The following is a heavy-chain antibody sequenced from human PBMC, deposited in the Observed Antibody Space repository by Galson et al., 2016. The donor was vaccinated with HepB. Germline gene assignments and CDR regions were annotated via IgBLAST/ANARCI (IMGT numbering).Heavy chain of an antibody. J-gene: IGHJ4*02. CDR1: GFSFSTYY. V-gene: IGHV3-21*01. CDR3: ARDGTSLTQGVPLDF. Sequence: SLRLSCAASGFSFSTYYMTWVRQAPGKGLEWVSSISSSSDKIYYGDSVRGRFTISRDNAKNSLYLQMNSLRGEDTAVYYCARDGTSLTQGVPLDFWGQGTLVTVSS. CDR2: ISSSSDKI. D-gene: IGHD1-7*01.